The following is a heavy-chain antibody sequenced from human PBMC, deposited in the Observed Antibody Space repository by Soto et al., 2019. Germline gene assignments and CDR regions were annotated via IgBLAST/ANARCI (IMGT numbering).Heavy chain of an antibody. CDR3: ARVRKNNWNDPDAFDI. D-gene: IGHD1-20*01. J-gene: IGHJ3*02. V-gene: IGHV3-48*02. CDR1: GFTFSSYS. CDR2: ISSSSSTI. Sequence: GGSLRLSCAASGFTFSSYSMNWVRQAPGKGLEWVSYISSSSSTIYYADSVKGRFTISRDNAKNSLYLQMNSLRDEDTAVYYCARVRKNNWNDPDAFDIWGQGTMVTVSS.